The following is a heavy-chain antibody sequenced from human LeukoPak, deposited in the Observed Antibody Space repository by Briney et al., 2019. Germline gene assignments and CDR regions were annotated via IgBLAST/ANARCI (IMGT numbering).Heavy chain of an antibody. CDR1: GFTFGDYA. CDR3: ARRYMATSAEDFDY. Sequence: PGGSLRLSCTASGFTFGDYAMSWFRQAPGKGLEWVANINQEGSEKYYVDSVRGRFTTSRDNAKNSLYLQMNRLRAEDTAVYYCARRYMATSAEDFDYWGQGALVTVSS. J-gene: IGHJ4*02. V-gene: IGHV3-7*01. D-gene: IGHD3-16*02. CDR2: INQEGSEK.